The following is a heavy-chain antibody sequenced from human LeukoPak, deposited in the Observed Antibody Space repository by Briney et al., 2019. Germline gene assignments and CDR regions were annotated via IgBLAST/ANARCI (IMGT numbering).Heavy chain of an antibody. CDR1: GGTFSSYA. CDR3: ARGITGPKTPTFQYYYYYMDV. CDR2: IIPIFGTA. Sequence: SVTVSCKASGGTFSSYAISWVRQAPGQGLEWMGGIIPIFGTANYAQKFQGRVTITADESTSTAYMELSSLRSEDTAVYYCARGITGPKTPTFQYYYYYMDVWGKGTTVTVSS. D-gene: IGHD1/OR15-1a*01. V-gene: IGHV1-69*13. J-gene: IGHJ6*03.